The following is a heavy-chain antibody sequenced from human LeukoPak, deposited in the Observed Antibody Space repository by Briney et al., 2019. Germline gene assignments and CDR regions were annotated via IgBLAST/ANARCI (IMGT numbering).Heavy chain of an antibody. J-gene: IGHJ5*02. CDR2: INPSGGST. CDR1: GYTFTSYY. V-gene: IGHV1-46*01. Sequence: ASVKVSCKASGYTFTSYYMHWVRQAPGHGLEWMGIINPSGGSTSYAQKFQGRVTMTRDTSTSTVYMELSSLRSEDTAVYYCAREAMVRGAGDWFDPWGQGTLVTVSS. CDR3: AREAMVRGAGDWFDP. D-gene: IGHD3-10*01.